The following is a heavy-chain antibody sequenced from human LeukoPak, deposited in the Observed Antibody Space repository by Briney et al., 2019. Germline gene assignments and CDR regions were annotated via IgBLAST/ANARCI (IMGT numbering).Heavy chain of an antibody. CDR1: GGSISGYY. V-gene: IGHV4-59*01. CDR3: ARGYCSSTSCYAQNDY. D-gene: IGHD2-2*01. Sequence: PSETLSLTCTVFGGSISGYYWSWIRQPPGKGLEWIGYIYYSGSTNYNPSLKSRVTISVDTSKNQFSLKLSSVTAADTAVYYCARGYCSSTSCYAQNDYWGQGTLVTVSS. J-gene: IGHJ4*02. CDR2: IYYSGST.